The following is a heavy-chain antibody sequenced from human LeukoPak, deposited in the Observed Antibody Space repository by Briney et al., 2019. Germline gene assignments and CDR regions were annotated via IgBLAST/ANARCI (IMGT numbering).Heavy chain of an antibody. J-gene: IGHJ4*02. CDR2: IYYSGGT. Sequence: PSETLSLTCTVSGGSISSSSYYWGWIRQPPGKGLEWIGSIYYSGGTYYNPSLKSRVTISVDTSKNQFSLKLSSVTAADTAVYYCARGMHYYDSSGYRYWGQGTLVTVSS. D-gene: IGHD3-22*01. CDR3: ARGMHYYDSSGYRY. V-gene: IGHV4-39*07. CDR1: GGSISSSSYY.